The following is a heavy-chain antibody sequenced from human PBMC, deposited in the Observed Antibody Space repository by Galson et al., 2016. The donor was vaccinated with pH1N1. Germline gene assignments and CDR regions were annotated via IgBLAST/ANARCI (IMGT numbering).Heavy chain of an antibody. D-gene: IGHD3/OR15-3a*01. CDR2: IYYSGST. CDR3: ARQRPPTEDWGYYFDY. CDR1: GGSISSSSYY. J-gene: IGHJ4*02. Sequence: LSLTCTVSGGSISSSSYYWGWIRQPPGKGLEWIGSIYYSGSTYYNPSLKSRVTISVDTSKNQFSLKLSFVTAADTAVYYCARQRPPTEDWGYYFDYWGQGTLVTVSS. V-gene: IGHV4-39*01.